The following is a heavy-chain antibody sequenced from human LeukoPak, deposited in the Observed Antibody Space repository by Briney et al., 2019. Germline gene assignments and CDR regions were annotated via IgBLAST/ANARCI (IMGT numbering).Heavy chain of an antibody. CDR3: AREGSSGWYGTFDY. V-gene: IGHV3-21*04. Sequence: GGSLRLSCAASGFTFSSYSMNWVRQAPGKGLEWVSSISSSSSYIYYADSVKGRFTISRDNAKNSLYLQMNSLRAEDTAVYYCAREGSSGWYGTFDYWGQGTLVTVSS. J-gene: IGHJ4*02. CDR2: ISSSSSYI. CDR1: GFTFSSYS. D-gene: IGHD6-19*01.